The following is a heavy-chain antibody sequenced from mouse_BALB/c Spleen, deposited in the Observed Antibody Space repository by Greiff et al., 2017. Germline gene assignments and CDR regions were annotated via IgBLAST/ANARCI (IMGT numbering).Heavy chain of an antibody. J-gene: IGHJ2*01. Sequence: DLVKPGASVKLSCKASGYTFTSYWINWIKQRPGQGLEWIGRIAPGSGSTYYNEMFKGKATLTVDTSSSTAYIQLSSLSSEDYAVYFCARGSDYWGQGTTLTVSS. D-gene: IGHD3-1*01. CDR3: ARGSDY. V-gene: IGHV1S41*01. CDR1: GYTFTSYW. CDR2: IAPGSGST.